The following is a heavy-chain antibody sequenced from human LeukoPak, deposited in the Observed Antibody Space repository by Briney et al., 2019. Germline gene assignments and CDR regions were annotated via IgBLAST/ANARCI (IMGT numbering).Heavy chain of an antibody. J-gene: IGHJ6*03. V-gene: IGHV3-48*03. Sequence: QSGGSLRLSCAASGFTFSSYEMNWVRQAPGKGLEWVSYISSSGTTIYYADSVKGRFTLSRDNAKNSLYLQMNSLRAEDTAVYYCARRRGYMDVWGKGTTVTVSS. CDR3: ARRRGYMDV. CDR2: ISSSGTTI. CDR1: GFTFSSYE. D-gene: IGHD5-12*01.